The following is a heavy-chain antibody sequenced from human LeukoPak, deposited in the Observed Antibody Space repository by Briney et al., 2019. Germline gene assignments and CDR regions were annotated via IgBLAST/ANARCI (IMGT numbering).Heavy chain of an antibody. J-gene: IGHJ4*02. V-gene: IGHV1-2*02. D-gene: IGHD2-2*01. Sequence: GASVKVSCKASGGTFSSYAISWVRQAPGQGLEWMGWIIPNSGGTNYAQKFQGRVTMTRDTSISTAYMELSRPRSDDTAVYYCARELVVVPAANVFDYWGQGTLVTVSS. CDR1: GGTFSSYA. CDR2: IIPNSGGT. CDR3: ARELVVVPAANVFDY.